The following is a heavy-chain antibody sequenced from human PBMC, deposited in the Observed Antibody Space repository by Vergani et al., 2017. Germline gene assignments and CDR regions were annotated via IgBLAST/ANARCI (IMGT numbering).Heavy chain of an antibody. CDR1: GGSISSYY. V-gene: IGHV4-59*01. D-gene: IGHD1-26*01. J-gene: IGHJ3*02. Sequence: QVQLQESGPGLVKPSQTLSLTCTVSGGSISSYYWSWIRQPPGKGLEWIGYIYYSGSTNYNPSLKSRVTISVDTSKNQLSLKLSSVTAADTAVYYCASLSGREGPDAFDIWGQGTMVTVSS. CDR3: ASLSGREGPDAFDI. CDR2: IYYSGST.